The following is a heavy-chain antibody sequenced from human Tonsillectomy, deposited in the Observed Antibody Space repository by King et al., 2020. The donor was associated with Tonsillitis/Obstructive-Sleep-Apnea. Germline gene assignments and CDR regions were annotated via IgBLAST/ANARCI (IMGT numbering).Heavy chain of an antibody. CDR2: INHSGST. CDR3: ARGTGGDGSNSDYFDY. D-gene: IGHD5-24*01. V-gene: IGHV4-34*01. J-gene: IGHJ4*02. Sequence: VQLQQWGAGLLKPSETLSLTCAVYGGSFSGYYWSWIRQPPGKGLEWIGEINHSGSTNYNPSLKRRVTISVDTSKNQFSLKLSSVTAADTAVYYCARGTGGDGSNSDYFDYWGQGTLVTVSS. CDR1: GGSFSGYY.